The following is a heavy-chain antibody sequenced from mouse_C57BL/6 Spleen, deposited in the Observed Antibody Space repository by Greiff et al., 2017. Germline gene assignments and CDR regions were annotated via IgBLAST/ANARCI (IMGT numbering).Heavy chain of an antibody. D-gene: IGHD3-2*02. V-gene: IGHV1-81*01. J-gene: IGHJ2*01. CDR2: IYPRSGNT. CDR1: GYTFTSSG. Sequence: VQLQQSGAELARPGASVKLSCKASGYTFTSSGISWVKQRTGQGLEWIGEIYPRSGNTYYNEKFKGKATLTADKSSSTAYMELRSLTSEDSAVYFCARDRDSSGSDYWGQGTTLTVSS. CDR3: ARDRDSSGSDY.